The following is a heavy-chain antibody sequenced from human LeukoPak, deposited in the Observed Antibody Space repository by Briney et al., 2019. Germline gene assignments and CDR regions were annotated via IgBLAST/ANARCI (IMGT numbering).Heavy chain of an antibody. CDR2: ISAYNGNT. Sequence: ASVKVSCKASGYTFTSYGISWVRQAPGQGLEWMGWISAYNGNTNYAQKLQGRVTMTTDTSTSTAYMELSSLRSEDTAVYYCARGTSSWRSSTSSTGSWFDPWGQGTLVTVSS. CDR1: GYTFTSYG. CDR3: ARGTSSWRSSTSSTGSWFDP. V-gene: IGHV1-18*01. D-gene: IGHD2-2*01. J-gene: IGHJ5*02.